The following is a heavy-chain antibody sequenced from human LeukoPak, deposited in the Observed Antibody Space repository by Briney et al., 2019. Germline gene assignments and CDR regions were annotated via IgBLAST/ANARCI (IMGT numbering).Heavy chain of an antibody. Sequence: SETLSLTCTVSGGSISSYYWSWIRQPPGKGLEWIAYISDIGSINYNPSLKSRVTISLDTSKNQFSLKLSSVTAADTAVYYCAARWLKYYFDYWGQGTLVTVSS. J-gene: IGHJ4*02. CDR2: ISDIGSI. CDR1: GGSISSYY. CDR3: AARWLKYYFDY. D-gene: IGHD6-19*01. V-gene: IGHV4-59*12.